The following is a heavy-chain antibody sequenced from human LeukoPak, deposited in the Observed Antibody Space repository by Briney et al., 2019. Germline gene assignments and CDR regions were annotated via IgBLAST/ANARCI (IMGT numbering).Heavy chain of an antibody. CDR3: ARDQATVTTPDY. Sequence: SETLSLTCTVSGGSISGTSYYWGWVRQTPGKGLEWIGSFHYTGTYYNPSLKSRVTISVDTSKNQFSLKLSSVTAADTAVYYCARDQATVTTPDYWGQGTLVTVSS. CDR2: FHYTGT. D-gene: IGHD4-17*01. J-gene: IGHJ4*02. V-gene: IGHV4-39*07. CDR1: GGSISGTSYY.